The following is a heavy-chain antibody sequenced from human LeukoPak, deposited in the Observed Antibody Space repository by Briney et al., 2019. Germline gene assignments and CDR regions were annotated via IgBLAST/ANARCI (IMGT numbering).Heavy chain of an antibody. CDR1: GYTFTGYY. V-gene: IGHV1-2*06. J-gene: IGHJ4*02. CDR3: TRESGSYHGNDY. D-gene: IGHD1-26*01. CDR2: INPNNGST. Sequence: GASVTVSFTASGYTFTGYYMHWVRQAPGQGLEWMGRINPNNGSTNYAQKFQGRVTMTGGTSISTAYMELSSLRSDDTAVYYCTRESGSYHGNDYWGQGTLVTVSS.